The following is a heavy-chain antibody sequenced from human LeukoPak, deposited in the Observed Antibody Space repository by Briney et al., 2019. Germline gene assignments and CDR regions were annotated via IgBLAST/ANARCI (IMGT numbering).Heavy chain of an antibody. Sequence: GGSLRLSCVVSGVSFGSYPMSWVRQAPGKGLEWVSTITDVGDIFYTYSVRGRFTISRDNSKNTVYMQMDGLRAEDTAVYYCTRDRGGSPTDVFDYWGQGTLVTVSS. J-gene: IGHJ4*02. D-gene: IGHD2-15*01. V-gene: IGHV3-23*01. CDR2: ITDVGDI. CDR1: GVSFGSYP. CDR3: TRDRGGSPTDVFDY.